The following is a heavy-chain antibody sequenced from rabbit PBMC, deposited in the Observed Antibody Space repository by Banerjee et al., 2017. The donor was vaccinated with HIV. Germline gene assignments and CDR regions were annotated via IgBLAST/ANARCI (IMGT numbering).Heavy chain of an antibody. D-gene: IGHD1-1*01. V-gene: IGHV1S40*01. CDR3: ARRDGSNCGYPL. Sequence: QSLEESGGDLVKPGASLTLTCKASGFSFSGSYWICWVRQAPGKGLEWIGCIVVDSSDNTYYASWAKGRFTISKASSTTVTLQMTSLTAADTATYFCARRDGSNCGYPLWGQGTLVTVS. CDR1: GFSFSGSYW. CDR2: IVVDSSDNT. J-gene: IGHJ4*01.